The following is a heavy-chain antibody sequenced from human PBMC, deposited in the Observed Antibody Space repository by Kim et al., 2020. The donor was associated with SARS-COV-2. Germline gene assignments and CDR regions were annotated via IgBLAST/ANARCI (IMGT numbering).Heavy chain of an antibody. CDR2: INAGNGNT. CDR1: GYTFTSYA. Sequence: ASVKVSCKASGYTFTSYAMHWVRQAPVQRLEWMGWINAGNGNTKYSQKFQGRVTITRDTSASTAYMELSSLRSEDTAVYYCARDQGIYCSSTSCRYGMDVWGQGTTVTVSS. CDR3: ARDQGIYCSSTSCRYGMDV. V-gene: IGHV1-3*01. D-gene: IGHD2-2*01. J-gene: IGHJ6*02.